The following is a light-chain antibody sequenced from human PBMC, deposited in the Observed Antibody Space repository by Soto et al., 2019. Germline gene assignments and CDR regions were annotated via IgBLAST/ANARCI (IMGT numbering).Light chain of an antibody. CDR3: GTWDSSLSDYV. Sequence: QSVLTQPPSVSAAPGQKVTISCSGSSSNIGNNYVSWYQQLPGTAPKLLIYDNNKRPSGIPDRFSGSKSGTSATLGITGLQTGHEADYYCGTWDSSLSDYVLGNGTKVTVL. J-gene: IGLJ1*01. CDR1: SSNIGNNY. V-gene: IGLV1-51*01. CDR2: DNN.